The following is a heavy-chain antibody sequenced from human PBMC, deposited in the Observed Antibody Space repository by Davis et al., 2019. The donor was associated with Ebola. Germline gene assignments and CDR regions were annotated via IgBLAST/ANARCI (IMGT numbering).Heavy chain of an antibody. V-gene: IGHV4-39*01. J-gene: IGHJ4*02. CDR2: IYYSGST. Sequence: MPSETLSLTCTVSGGSISSSSYYWGWIRQPPGKGLEWIGRIYYSGSTYYNPSLKSRVTISVDTSKNQFSLKLSSVTAADTAVYYCARAYSSSSLFYWGQGTLVTVPS. CDR3: ARAYSSSSLFY. D-gene: IGHD6-13*01. CDR1: GGSISSSSYY.